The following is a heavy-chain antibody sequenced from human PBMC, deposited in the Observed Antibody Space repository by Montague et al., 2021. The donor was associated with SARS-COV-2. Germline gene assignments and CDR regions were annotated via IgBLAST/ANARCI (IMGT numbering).Heavy chain of an antibody. D-gene: IGHD6-13*01. CDR2: IYKGGST. CDR3: ARVGRGSSWYEVAFDV. CDR1: GGSISRYS. Sequence: ETLSLTCTVAGGSISRYSWAWIRQPPGKGREWIGYIYKGGSTNXXPSLTGRVTISVDTSKNQFSLKLSSVAAADTAVYYCARVGRGSSWYEVAFDVWGQGTMVTVSS. J-gene: IGHJ3*01. V-gene: IGHV4-59*01.